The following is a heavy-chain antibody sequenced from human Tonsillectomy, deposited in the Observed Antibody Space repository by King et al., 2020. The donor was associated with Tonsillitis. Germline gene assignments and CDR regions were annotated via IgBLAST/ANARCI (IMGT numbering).Heavy chain of an antibody. CDR2: IYYIGST. CDR1: GYSISSGFY. CDR3: ARSPSGYYPPGDY. D-gene: IGHD3-22*01. J-gene: IGHJ4*02. V-gene: IGHV4-38-2*02. Sequence: VQLQESGPGLVKPSETLSLTCTVSGYSISSGFYWGWIRQPPGKGREGIGNIYYIGSTYYNPSLRSRVTISVDTSKNQFSLKLSSVAAADTAVYYCARSPSGYYPPGDYWGQGTLVTVSS.